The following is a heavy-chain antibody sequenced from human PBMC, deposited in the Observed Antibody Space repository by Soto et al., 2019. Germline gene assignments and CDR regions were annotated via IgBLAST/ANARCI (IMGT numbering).Heavy chain of an antibody. V-gene: IGHV4-39*01. CDR3: ARHRGMRYFDY. CDR2: IYYSGST. D-gene: IGHD3-10*01. J-gene: IGHJ4*02. CDR1: GGSISSSSYY. Sequence: QLQLQESGPGLVKPSETLSLTCTVSGGSISSSSYYWGWIRQPPGKGLEWIGSIYYSGSTYYNPSLKSRVTISVDTSKNQFSLKLSSVTAADTAVYYCARHRGMRYFDYWGQGTLVTVSS.